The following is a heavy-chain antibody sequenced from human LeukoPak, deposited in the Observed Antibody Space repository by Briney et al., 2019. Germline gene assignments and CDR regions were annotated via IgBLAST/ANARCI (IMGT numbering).Heavy chain of an antibody. CDR3: ARDGFNDRSGDNDGFDM. CDR2: ISGSGDRT. Sequence: PGRSLRLSCAASGLTISSSGMSWVRQAPGKGLEWVSAISGSGDRTHYADSVRGRFTISRDTSKDTLYLQMNSLRADDTAVYYCARDGFNDRSGDNDGFDMWGQGTMVTVSS. CDR1: GLTISSSG. V-gene: IGHV3-23*01. J-gene: IGHJ3*02. D-gene: IGHD1-1*01.